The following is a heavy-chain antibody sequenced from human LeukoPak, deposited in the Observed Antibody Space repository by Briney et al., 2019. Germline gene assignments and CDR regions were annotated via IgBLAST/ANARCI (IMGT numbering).Heavy chain of an antibody. V-gene: IGHV4-34*01. CDR1: GGSFSGYY. J-gene: IGHJ4*02. CDR2: INHSGST. CDR3: ASLYNWNYFGLDY. D-gene: IGHD1-7*01. Sequence: PSETLSLTCAVYGGSFSGYYWSWIRQPPGKGLDWIGEINHSGSTNYNPSLKSRVTISVDTSKNQFSLKLSSVTAADTAVYYCASLYNWNYFGLDYWGQGTLVTVSS.